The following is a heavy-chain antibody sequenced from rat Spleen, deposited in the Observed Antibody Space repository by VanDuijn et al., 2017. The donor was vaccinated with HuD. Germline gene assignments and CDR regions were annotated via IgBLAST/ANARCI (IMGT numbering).Heavy chain of an antibody. CDR3: ARVRTGPFDY. CDR2: MWSGGST. Sequence: QVQLKESGPGLVQPSQTLSLTCTVAGFSLTSYNVHWVRQPPGKGLEWMGVMWSGGSTEYNSALKSRLSISRDTSRSQVFLKMNSLQTEDTATYFCARVRTGPFDYWGQGVKVTVSS. V-gene: IGHV2-30*01. CDR1: GFSLTSYN. D-gene: IGHD4-2*01. J-gene: IGHJ2*01.